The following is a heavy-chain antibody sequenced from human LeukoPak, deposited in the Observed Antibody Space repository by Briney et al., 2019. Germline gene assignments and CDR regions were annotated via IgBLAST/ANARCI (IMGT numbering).Heavy chain of an antibody. D-gene: IGHD3-16*01. V-gene: IGHV4-59*08. CDR1: GDYSGSYY. Sequence: PSDIQSLSCTVAGDYSGSYYGSWIRKPPGKGQEWIGYSYYTGSTNYNPSLKGRVTISVDTSKNRFSLKVNPVTAADTAVYFCARHRYGDVYHFDLWGPGSLVTVSS. CDR3: ARHRYGDVYHFDL. J-gene: IGHJ4*02. CDR2: SYYTGST.